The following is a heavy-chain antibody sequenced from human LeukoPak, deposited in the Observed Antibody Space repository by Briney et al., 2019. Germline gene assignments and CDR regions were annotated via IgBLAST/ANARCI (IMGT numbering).Heavy chain of an antibody. CDR3: ASSIAAAGTFDY. CDR1: GGSISRSRDY. Sequence: SETLSLTCTVSGGSISRSRDYWGWIRQPPGKGLEWIGSIYYSGSTYYNPSLKSRVTISGDTSKNRFSLKLSSVTAADTAMYYCASSIAAAGTFDYWGQGTLVTVSS. V-gene: IGHV4-39*07. CDR2: IYYSGST. J-gene: IGHJ4*02. D-gene: IGHD6-13*01.